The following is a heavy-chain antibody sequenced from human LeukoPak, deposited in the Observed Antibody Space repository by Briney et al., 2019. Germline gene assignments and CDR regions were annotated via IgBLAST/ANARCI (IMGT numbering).Heavy chain of an antibody. Sequence: ASVKVSCKASGYTFTGYYMHWVRQAPGQGLEWMGWINPNSGGTNYAQKFQGRVTMTRDTSISTAYMELSRLRSDDTAVYYCARGLHGYSSTRRADYWGQGTLVTVSS. J-gene: IGHJ4*02. CDR3: ARGLHGYSSTRRADY. D-gene: IGHD6-13*01. V-gene: IGHV1-2*02. CDR2: INPNSGGT. CDR1: GYTFTGYY.